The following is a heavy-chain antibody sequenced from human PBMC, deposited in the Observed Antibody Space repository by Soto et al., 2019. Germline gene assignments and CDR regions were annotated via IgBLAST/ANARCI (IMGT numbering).Heavy chain of an antibody. J-gene: IGHJ2*01. Sequence: EVQLLESGGGLVQPGGSLRLSCAASGFTFSSYAMSWVRQAPGKGLEWVSAISGSGGSTYYADSVKGRFTISRDNSKNTLYLQMNSLRAEDTAVYYCASGTTMIVVVITGYFDLWGRGTLVTVSS. D-gene: IGHD3-22*01. CDR3: ASGTTMIVVVITGYFDL. V-gene: IGHV3-23*01. CDR1: GFTFSSYA. CDR2: ISGSGGST.